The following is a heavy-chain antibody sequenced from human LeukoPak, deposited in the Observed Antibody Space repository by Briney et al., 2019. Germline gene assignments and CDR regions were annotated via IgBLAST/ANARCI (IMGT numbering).Heavy chain of an antibody. D-gene: IGHD3-10*01. CDR1: GFTFSSYG. CDR2: IRYDGSNE. CDR3: AKQRPGTPSGLDY. Sequence: GGSLRLSCAASGFTFSSYGVHWVRQAPGKGLEWVAFIRYDGSNEYYADSVKGRFTISRDNSKYTLYLQMNSLRADDTAVYYCAKQRPGTPSGLDYWGQGTLVTVSS. V-gene: IGHV3-30*02. J-gene: IGHJ4*02.